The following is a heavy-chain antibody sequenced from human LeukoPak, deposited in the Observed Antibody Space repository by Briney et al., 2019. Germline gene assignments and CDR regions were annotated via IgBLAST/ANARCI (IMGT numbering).Heavy chain of an antibody. Sequence: ASVKVSCKASGYTFISYGISWVRQAPGQGLEWMGWISAYNGNTNYAQKFQGRVTMTTDTSTSTAYTELRSLRSDDTAVYYCARDYDILTGSYYYYYMDVWGKGTTVTVSS. CDR3: ARDYDILTGSYYYYYMDV. CDR1: GYTFISYG. D-gene: IGHD3-9*01. CDR2: ISAYNGNT. J-gene: IGHJ6*03. V-gene: IGHV1-18*01.